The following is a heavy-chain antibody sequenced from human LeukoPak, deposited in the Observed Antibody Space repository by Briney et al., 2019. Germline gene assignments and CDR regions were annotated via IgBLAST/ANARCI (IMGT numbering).Heavy chain of an antibody. J-gene: IGHJ4*02. CDR2: IKQDGSEK. Sequence: GGSLRLSCAASGFTFSSYWMSWVRQAPGKGLEWVANIKQDGSEKYYVDSVKGRFTISRDNAKNSLYLQMNSLRAEDTAVYYCARALYSGSYYTSYWGQGTLVTVSS. CDR1: GFTFSSYW. CDR3: ARALYSGSYYTSY. D-gene: IGHD1-26*01. V-gene: IGHV3-7*01.